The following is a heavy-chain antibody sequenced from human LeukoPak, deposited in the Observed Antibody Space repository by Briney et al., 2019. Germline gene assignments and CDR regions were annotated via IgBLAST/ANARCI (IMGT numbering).Heavy chain of an antibody. CDR3: ARDGEDCSGGSCYDYYYYYGMDV. CDR2: ISVYNGNT. J-gene: IGHJ6*04. D-gene: IGHD2-15*01. CDR1: GYTFTSYG. Sequence: ASVKVSCKASGYTFTSYGISWVRQAPGQGLEWTGWISVYNGNTNYAQKLQGRVAMTTDTSTSTAYMELRSLRSDDTAVYYCARDGEDCSGGSCYDYYYYYGMDVWGKGTTVTVSS. V-gene: IGHV1-18*04.